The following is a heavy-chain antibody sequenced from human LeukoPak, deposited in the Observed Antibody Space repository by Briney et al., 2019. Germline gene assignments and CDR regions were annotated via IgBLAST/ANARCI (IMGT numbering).Heavy chain of an antibody. J-gene: IGHJ4*02. CDR2: IYSGGTT. CDR3: ARYDYGRSGFDY. V-gene: IGHV3-66*01. CDR1: GFTVSTNY. Sequence: GGSLRLSCAASGFTVSTNYMTWVRQAPGKGLEWVSVIYSGGTTYYADSVKGRFSISRDNSKNTLYLQMNRLRAEDTAVYYCARYDYGRSGFDYWGQGTLVTVSS. D-gene: IGHD5-12*01.